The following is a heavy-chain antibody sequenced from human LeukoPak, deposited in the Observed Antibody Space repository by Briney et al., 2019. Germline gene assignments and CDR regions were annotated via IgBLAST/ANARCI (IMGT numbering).Heavy chain of an antibody. D-gene: IGHD1-14*01. Sequence: ASVKVSCKASGGTFSSYAISWVRQAPGQGLEWMGGIIPIFGTANYAQKFQGRVTITADESTSTAYMELSSLRSEDTAVYYCATQPASSFWFDPWGQGTLVTVSS. V-gene: IGHV1-69*13. CDR2: IIPIFGTA. J-gene: IGHJ5*02. CDR3: ATQPASSFWFDP. CDR1: GGTFSSYA.